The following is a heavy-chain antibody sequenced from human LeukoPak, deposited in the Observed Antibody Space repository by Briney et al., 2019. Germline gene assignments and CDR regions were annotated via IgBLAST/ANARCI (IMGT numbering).Heavy chain of an antibody. CDR3: ASLDY. J-gene: IGHJ4*02. CDR2: INGDGSTT. V-gene: IGHV3-74*01. CDR1: GFAFSSYW. Sequence: PGGSLRLSCAASGFAFSSYWMHWVREATGKGLVWASRINGDGSTTSYADSVKGRFTISRDNAKNTLYLQMNSLRAEDTAVYYCASLDYWGQGTLVTVSS.